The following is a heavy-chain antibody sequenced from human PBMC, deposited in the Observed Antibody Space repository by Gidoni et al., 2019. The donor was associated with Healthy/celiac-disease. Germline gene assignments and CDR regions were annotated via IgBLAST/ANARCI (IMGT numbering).Heavy chain of an antibody. CDR1: GFTFDDYA. D-gene: IGHD6-13*01. CDR3: AKDYSSRGAYAFDI. J-gene: IGHJ3*02. V-gene: IGHV3-9*01. CDR2: ISWNSGSI. Sequence: EVQLVESGGGLVQPGRSLRLSCAASGFTFDDYAMHWVRQAPGKGLGWVSGISWNSGSIGYADSVKGRFTISRDNAKNSLYLQMNSLRAEDTALYYCAKDYSSRGAYAFDIWGQGTMVTVSS.